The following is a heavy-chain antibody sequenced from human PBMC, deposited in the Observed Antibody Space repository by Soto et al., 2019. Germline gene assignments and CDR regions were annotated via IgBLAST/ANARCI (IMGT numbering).Heavy chain of an antibody. CDR1: GYTFTTDG. J-gene: IGHJ4*02. V-gene: IGHV1-3*04. Sequence: QVQLVQSGAGVKEPGASVKVSCRASGYTFTTDGMHWVRQAPGQRLEWMGWVNTGNGNTAYSQKFQGRVTITRYTSASTGYMEVSSLSSEDMAVYYCAVGPASGEFDYWGQGTLVTVSS. CDR2: VNTGNGNT. D-gene: IGHD3-3*01. CDR3: AVGPASGEFDY.